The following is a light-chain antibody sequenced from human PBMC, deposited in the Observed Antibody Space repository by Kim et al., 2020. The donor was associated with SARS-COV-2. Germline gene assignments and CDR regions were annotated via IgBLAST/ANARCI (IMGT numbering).Light chain of an antibody. CDR2: ASS. J-gene: IGKJ1*01. CDR3: QQSYASPT. Sequence: SASVGDRVTITCRASRTVTTYLNWYQQRPGKAPNILRYASSTLQSGVPSRFSGSGSGTDFTLTINGLQPDDVGTYFWQQSYASPTFGQGTKVDIK. V-gene: IGKV1-39*01. CDR1: RTVTTY.